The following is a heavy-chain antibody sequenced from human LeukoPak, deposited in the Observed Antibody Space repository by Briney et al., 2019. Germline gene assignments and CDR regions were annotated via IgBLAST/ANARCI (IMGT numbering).Heavy chain of an antibody. CDR2: INHSGST. D-gene: IGHD2-2*01. CDR1: GGSLSGYY. V-gene: IGHV4-34*01. Sequence: PSETLSLTCAVYGGSLSGYYWSWIRQPPGKGLEWIGEINHSGSTNYNPSLRSRVTISVDTSKNQFSLKLRYVTAADTAVYYCARVPGAMGYYYMDVWGKGTTVTVSS. CDR3: ARVPGAMGYYYMDV. J-gene: IGHJ6*03.